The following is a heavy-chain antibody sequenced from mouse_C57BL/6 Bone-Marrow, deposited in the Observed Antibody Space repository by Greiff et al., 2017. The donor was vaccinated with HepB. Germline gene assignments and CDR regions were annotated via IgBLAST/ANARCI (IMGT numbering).Heavy chain of an antibody. CDR1: GYTFTSYW. D-gene: IGHD2-12*01. Sequence: QVQLQQSGAELVKPGASVKMSCKASGYTFTSYWITWVKQRPGQGLEWIGDIYPGSGSTNYNEKFKSKATLTVDTSSSTAYMQLSSLTSEDSAVYYCARGGSYDWAWFAYWGQGTLVTVSA. V-gene: IGHV1-55*01. J-gene: IGHJ3*01. CDR2: IYPGSGST. CDR3: ARGGSYDWAWFAY.